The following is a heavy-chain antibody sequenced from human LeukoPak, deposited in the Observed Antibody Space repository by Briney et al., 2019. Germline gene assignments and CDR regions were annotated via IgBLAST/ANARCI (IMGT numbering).Heavy chain of an antibody. J-gene: IGHJ6*03. D-gene: IGHD3-3*01. CDR2: IYPGDSDT. Sequence: GESLQISCKGSGYSFTSYWIGWVRQMPGKGLEWMGIIYPGDSDTRYSPSFQGQVTISADKSISTAYLQWSSLKASDTAMYYCARRNYDFWSGYQSLSYYYYMDVWGKGTTVTVSS. CDR1: GYSFTSYW. V-gene: IGHV5-51*01. CDR3: ARRNYDFWSGYQSLSYYYYMDV.